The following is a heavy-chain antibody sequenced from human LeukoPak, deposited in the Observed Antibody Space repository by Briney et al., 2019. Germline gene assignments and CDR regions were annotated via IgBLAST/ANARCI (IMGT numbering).Heavy chain of an antibody. V-gene: IGHV1-18*01. CDR3: ARDSYYYDSSGYYYYYGMDV. Sequence: ASVKVSCKASGYTFTSYGISWVRQAPGQGLEWMGWISAYNGNTNYAQKLQGRVIMTTDASTSTAYMELRSLRSDDTAVYYCARDSYYYDSSGYYYYYGMDVWGHGTTVTVSS. CDR2: ISAYNGNT. D-gene: IGHD3-22*01. CDR1: GYTFTSYG. J-gene: IGHJ6*02.